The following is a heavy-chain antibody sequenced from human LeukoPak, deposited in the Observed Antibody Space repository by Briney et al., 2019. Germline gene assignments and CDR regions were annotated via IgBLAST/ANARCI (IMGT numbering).Heavy chain of an antibody. D-gene: IGHD6-19*01. J-gene: IGHJ4*02. Sequence: GGSLRLSCAASGFTFSSYWMHWVRQGPGKGLVWVSRFLSDGSRTTYADSVKGRFTISRDNAKNSLYLQMNSLRAEDTAVYYCARFRDLAVAGLDYWGQGTLVTVSS. V-gene: IGHV3-74*01. CDR3: ARFRDLAVAGLDY. CDR2: FLSDGSRT. CDR1: GFTFSSYW.